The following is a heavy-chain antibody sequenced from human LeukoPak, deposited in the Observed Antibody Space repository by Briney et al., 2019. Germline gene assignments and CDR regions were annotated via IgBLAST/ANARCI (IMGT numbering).Heavy chain of an antibody. J-gene: IGHJ4*02. V-gene: IGHV3-7*05. D-gene: IGHD6-19*01. CDR1: GFTFSIYW. Sequence: PGRPLRLSCAASGFTFSIYWMSWVRQAPGKGLEWVANIKQDESEKYFVDSVKGRFTISRDNAKNSLYLQMNSLRAEDTAVYYCARVGSGRSGDYWGQGTLVTVSS. CDR3: ARVGSGRSGDY. CDR2: IKQDESEK.